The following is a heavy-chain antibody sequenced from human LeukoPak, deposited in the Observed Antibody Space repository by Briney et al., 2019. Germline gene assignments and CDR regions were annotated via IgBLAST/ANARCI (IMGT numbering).Heavy chain of an antibody. Sequence: GGSLRLSCAASGFTFSSYSMNWVRQAPGKGLEWVSSISSSSSYIYYADSVKGRFTISRDNAKNSLYLQMNSLRAEDTAVYYCARVGNYDYVWGSYRNAFDIWGQGTMVTVSS. D-gene: IGHD3-16*01. CDR1: GFTFSSYS. J-gene: IGHJ3*02. CDR3: ARVGNYDYVWGSYRNAFDI. V-gene: IGHV3-21*01. CDR2: ISSSSSYI.